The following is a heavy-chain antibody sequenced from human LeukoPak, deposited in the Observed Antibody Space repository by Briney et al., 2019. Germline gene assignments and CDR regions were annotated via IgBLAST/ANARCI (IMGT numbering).Heavy chain of an antibody. CDR2: IYYSGST. V-gene: IGHV4-59*12. J-gene: IGHJ5*02. CDR3: ARDKHSSSSCWFDP. CDR1: GGSISSYY. Sequence: SETLSLTCTVSGGSISSYYWSWIRQPPGKGLEWIGYIYYSGSTNYNPSLKSRVTISVDTSKNQFSLKLSSVTAADTAVYYCARDKHSSSSCWFDPWGQGTLVTVSS. D-gene: IGHD6-13*01.